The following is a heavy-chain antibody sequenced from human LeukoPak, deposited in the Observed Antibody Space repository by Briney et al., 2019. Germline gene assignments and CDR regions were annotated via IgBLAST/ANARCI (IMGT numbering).Heavy chain of an antibody. CDR3: ARGYSSSWYGLWDY. CDR1: GFTFDDYA. J-gene: IGHJ4*02. Sequence: GRSLRLSCAASGFTFDDYAMHWVRQAPGKGLEWVSGISWNSGSIGYADSVKGRFTISRDNAKNPLYLQMNSLRAEDTALYYCARGYSSSWYGLWDYWGQGTLVTVSS. CDR2: ISWNSGSI. V-gene: IGHV3-9*01. D-gene: IGHD6-13*01.